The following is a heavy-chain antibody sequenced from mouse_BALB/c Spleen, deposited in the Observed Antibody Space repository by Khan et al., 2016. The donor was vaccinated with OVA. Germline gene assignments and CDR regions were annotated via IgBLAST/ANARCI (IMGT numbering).Heavy chain of an antibody. CDR2: INTHSGVP. J-gene: IGHJ4*01. CDR3: ARGGAAYYRNDGGAMDY. Sequence: QTQLVQSGPELKKPGETVRISCKASGYTFTTAGMQWVQKMPGKGLKWIGWINTHSGVPKYAEDFKGRFAFSLETSASTAYLQITNLKNEDTATYFCARGGAAYYRNDGGAMDYWGQGTSVTVSS. CDR1: GYTFTTAG. V-gene: IGHV9-4*02. D-gene: IGHD2-14*01.